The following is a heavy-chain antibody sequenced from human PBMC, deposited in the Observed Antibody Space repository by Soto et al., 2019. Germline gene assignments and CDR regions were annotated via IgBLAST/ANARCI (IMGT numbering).Heavy chain of an antibody. J-gene: IGHJ5*02. V-gene: IGHV1-69*13. D-gene: IGHD2-21*02. Sequence: GASVKISCKASGGTFSSYAISWVRQAPGQGLEWMGGIIPIFGTANYAQKFQGRVTITADESTSTAYMELSSLRSEDTAVYYCARDLAYCGGDCYYLNWFEPWGQGTLVTVSS. CDR1: GGTFSSYA. CDR2: IIPIFGTA. CDR3: ARDLAYCGGDCYYLNWFEP.